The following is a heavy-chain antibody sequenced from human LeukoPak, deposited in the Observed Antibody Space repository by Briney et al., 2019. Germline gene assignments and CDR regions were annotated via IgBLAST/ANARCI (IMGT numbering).Heavy chain of an antibody. CDR1: GFTFSYYS. V-gene: IGHV3-48*01. J-gene: IGHJ6*03. Sequence: GGSLRLSCAASGFTFSYYSMNWVRQAPGKRLEWVSYISASSNTIYYADSVKGRFTISRDNAKNSLYLQMNSLRAEDTAVYYCARVPTSSPRTSYMDVWGKGTTVTVSS. D-gene: IGHD5-12*01. CDR3: ARVPTSSPRTSYMDV. CDR2: ISASSNTI.